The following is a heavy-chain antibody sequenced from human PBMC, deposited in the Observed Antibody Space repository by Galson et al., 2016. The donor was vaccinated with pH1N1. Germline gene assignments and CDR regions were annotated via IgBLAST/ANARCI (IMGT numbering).Heavy chain of an antibody. D-gene: IGHD2-2*01. V-gene: IGHV4-30-2*01. J-gene: IGHJ3*02. Sequence: TLSLTCGVSGGSISSGGYSLGWIRQPPGKGLEWIGYIYQSGSTYYNPSLRSRLTISVDRSKTQFSLKLSSVTAADTAVYYCAGYCTSTNCHAGAFDIWGQGTMVTVSS. CDR1: GGSISSGGYS. CDR2: IYQSGST. CDR3: AGYCTSTNCHAGAFDI.